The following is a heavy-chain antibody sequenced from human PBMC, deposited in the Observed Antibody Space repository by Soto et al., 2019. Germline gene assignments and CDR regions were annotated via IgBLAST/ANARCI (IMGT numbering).Heavy chain of an antibody. V-gene: IGHV4-31*03. CDR3: ARNGYTYGMDV. J-gene: IGHJ6*02. CDR1: GGSTSSGGFY. Sequence: SEPLSLTCTVSGGSTSSGGFYWSWIRQHPGKGLEWIGYIYYSGISYYNPSLKSRVSISLDTSRNQFSMTLNSVTAADTAVYYCARNGYTYGMDVWGQGATVTVSS. D-gene: IGHD5-18*01. CDR2: IYYSGIS.